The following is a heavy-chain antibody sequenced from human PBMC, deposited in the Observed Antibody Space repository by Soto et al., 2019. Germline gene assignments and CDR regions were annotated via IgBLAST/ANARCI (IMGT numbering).Heavy chain of an antibody. J-gene: IGHJ4*02. CDR3: ARDLAAAGPFDC. Sequence: QVQLVQSGAEVKKPGASVKVSCKASGYTFTNYAFSWVRQAPGQGLEWMGWISAYNGNTNYPQKLQGRVTMTTATSTSTAYMELRSLRSADTAMYHCARDLAAAGPFDCWGPGTLVTVSS. CDR2: ISAYNGNT. V-gene: IGHV1-18*01. CDR1: GYTFTNYA. D-gene: IGHD6-13*01.